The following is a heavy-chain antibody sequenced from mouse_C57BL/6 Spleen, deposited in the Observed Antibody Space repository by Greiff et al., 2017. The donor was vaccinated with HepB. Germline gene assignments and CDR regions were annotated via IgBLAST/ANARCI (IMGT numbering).Heavy chain of an antibody. CDR1: GYTLTDYY. V-gene: IGHV1-26*01. CDR3: NYYVSSYLFCDY. D-gene: IGHD1-1*01. J-gene: IGHJ2*01. Sequence: VQLQQSGPELVKPGASVKISCKASGYTLTDYYMNWVTQSNGKSLEWIGDINPNNGGTSYNQKFKGKATLTVDKSSSTAYMDLRSLTSEDSAVYYGNYYVSSYLFCDYWDQGTTLTVSS. CDR2: INPNNGGT.